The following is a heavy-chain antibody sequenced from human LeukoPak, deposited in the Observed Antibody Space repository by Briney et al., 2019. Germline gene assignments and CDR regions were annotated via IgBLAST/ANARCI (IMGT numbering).Heavy chain of an antibody. D-gene: IGHD6-13*01. CDR1: GYTFTSYD. CDR2: MNPNSGNT. Sequence: ASVKVSCKASGYTFTSYDINWVRQATGQGLEWMGWMNPNSGNTGYAQKFQGRVTITRNTSISTAYMELSSLRSEDTAVYYCARYRPRGIAAAGDRGYYFDYWGQGTLVTVSS. V-gene: IGHV1-8*03. J-gene: IGHJ4*02. CDR3: ARYRPRGIAAAGDRGYYFDY.